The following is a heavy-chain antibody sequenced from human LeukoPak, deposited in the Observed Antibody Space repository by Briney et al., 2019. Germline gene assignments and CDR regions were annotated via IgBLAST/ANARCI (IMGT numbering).Heavy chain of an antibody. Sequence: GASVKVSCKASGYTFTSYDINWVRQATGQGLEWMGWMNPNSGNTGYAQKFQGRVTMTRNTSISTAYMELSSLRSEDTAVYYCARQIVVVPAAMVTGWFDPWGQGTLVTVSS. CDR1: GYTFTSYD. CDR2: MNPNSGNT. J-gene: IGHJ5*02. CDR3: ARQIVVVPAAMVTGWFDP. D-gene: IGHD2-2*01. V-gene: IGHV1-8*01.